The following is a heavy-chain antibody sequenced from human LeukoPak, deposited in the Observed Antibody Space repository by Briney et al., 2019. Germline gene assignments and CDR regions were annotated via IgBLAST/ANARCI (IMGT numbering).Heavy chain of an antibody. V-gene: IGHV3-21*01. CDR3: ARDFRVQRITMIVVVPDAFDI. CDR1: GFTFSSYS. J-gene: IGHJ3*02. CDR2: ISSSSSYI. Sequence: NPGGSLRLSCAASGFTFSSYSMNWVRQAPGKGLEWVSSISSSSSYIYYADSVKGRFTISRDNAKNSLYLQMNSLRAKDTAVYYCARDFRVQRITMIVVVPDAFDIWGQGTMVTVSS. D-gene: IGHD3-22*01.